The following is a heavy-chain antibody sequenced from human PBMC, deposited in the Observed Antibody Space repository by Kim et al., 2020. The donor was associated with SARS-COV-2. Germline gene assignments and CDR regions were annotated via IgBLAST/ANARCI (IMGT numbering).Heavy chain of an antibody. CDR1: GFDFSTSP. CDR2: ISYDGSQK. D-gene: IGHD3-10*01. Sequence: GGSLRLSCTISGFDFSTSPMHWVRQAPGKGLEWVSLISYDGSQKEYADSVKGRFTISRENSQNTVFLEVNGLTPEDTAVYYCARDPKYYYISDGYSGYLYRWSQGTLVSV. J-gene: IGHJ4*02. V-gene: IGHV3-30*03. CDR3: ARDPKYYYISDGYSGYLYR.